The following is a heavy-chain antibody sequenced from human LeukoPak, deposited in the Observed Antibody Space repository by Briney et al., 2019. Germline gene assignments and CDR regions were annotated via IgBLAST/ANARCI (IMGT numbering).Heavy chain of an antibody. V-gene: IGHV4-4*07. D-gene: IGHD1-26*01. CDR1: GGSISSYY. Sequence: SETLSLTCTVSGGSISSYYWSWIPQPAGKGLEWIGRIYTSGSTNYNPSLKSRVTMSVDTSKNQFSLKLSSVTAADTAVYYCARDQLVGATTSYYYRDVWGKGTTVTVSS. CDR3: ARDQLVGATTSYYYRDV. J-gene: IGHJ6*03. CDR2: IYTSGST.